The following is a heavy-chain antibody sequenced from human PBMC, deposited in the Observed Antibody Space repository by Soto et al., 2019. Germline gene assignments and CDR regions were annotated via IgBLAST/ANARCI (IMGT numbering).Heavy chain of an antibody. CDR1: GGSFSSNP. Sequence: QVQLLQSGSEVKKPGSSVKVSCKASGGSFSSNPISWVQQAPGQGLEWIAGIIPIFATVHYAQRLQGRVTSAADESTITAYLQLPRLGSNDTAVYFSAGWGRGYSSVLRYHLDYRSQGTVVTVS. J-gene: IGHJ4*02. CDR2: IIPIFATV. CDR3: AGWGRGYSSVLRYHLDY. D-gene: IGHD5-18*01. V-gene: IGHV1-69*01.